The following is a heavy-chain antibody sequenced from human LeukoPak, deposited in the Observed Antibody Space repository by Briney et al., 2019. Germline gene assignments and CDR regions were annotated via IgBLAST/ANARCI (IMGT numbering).Heavy chain of an antibody. CDR3: AKPNGGQLWLQGVHY. D-gene: IGHD5-18*01. CDR1: GFTFSSYG. CDR2: IRYDGDNT. J-gene: IGHJ4*02. V-gene: IGHV3-30*02. Sequence: GGSLTLSCAASGFTFSSYGMHWVRQAPGKGLEWVAFIRYDGDNTYYGDSVKGRFTISRDNSKNTVSLQMNSLRAEDTAVYFCAKPNGGQLWLQGVHYWGLGTLVTVSS.